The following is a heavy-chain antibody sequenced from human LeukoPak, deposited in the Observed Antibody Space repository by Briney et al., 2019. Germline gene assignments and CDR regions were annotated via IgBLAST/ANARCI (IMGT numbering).Heavy chain of an antibody. CDR2: INHSGST. CDR3: ARGRGAHSYGYGSFDY. V-gene: IGHV4-34*01. J-gene: IGHJ4*02. Sequence: SETLPLTCAVYGGSFSGYYWSWIRQPPGKGLEWIGEINHSGSTNYNPSLKSRVTISVDTSKNQFSLKLSSVTAADTAVYYCARGRGAHSYGYGSFDYWGQGTLVTVSS. CDR1: GGSFSGYY. D-gene: IGHD5-18*01.